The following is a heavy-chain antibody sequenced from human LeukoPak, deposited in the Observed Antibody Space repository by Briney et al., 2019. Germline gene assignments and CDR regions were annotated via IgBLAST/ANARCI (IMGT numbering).Heavy chain of an antibody. CDR3: VRQFAS. J-gene: IGHJ4*02. CDR2: ITSSSSTV. Sequence: GGSLRLSCAASGFTFSSYAMSWVRQAPGKGLEWVSYITSSSSTVYYADSVKGRFTISRDNAKNSLYLQMNSLRAEDTALYYCVRQFASWGQGTLVTVSS. CDR1: GFTFSSYA. V-gene: IGHV3-48*04.